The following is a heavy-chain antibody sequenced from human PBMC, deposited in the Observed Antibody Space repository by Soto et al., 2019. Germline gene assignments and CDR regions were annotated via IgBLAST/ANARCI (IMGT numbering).Heavy chain of an antibody. Sequence: EVQLVESGGGLVQPGRSLRLSCAASGFTFDDYAMHWVRQAPGKGLEWVSGISWNSGSIGYADSVKGRFTVSRDNAKNSLYLQMNSLTAEDTALYYCAKARGPSSGWSQSHWYIDLWGRGTLVTVSS. D-gene: IGHD6-19*01. V-gene: IGHV3-9*01. CDR3: AKARGPSSGWSQSHWYIDL. J-gene: IGHJ2*01. CDR1: GFTFDDYA. CDR2: ISWNSGSI.